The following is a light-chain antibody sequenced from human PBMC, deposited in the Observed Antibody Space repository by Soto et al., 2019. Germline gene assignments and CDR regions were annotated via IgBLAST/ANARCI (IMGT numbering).Light chain of an antibody. J-gene: IGLJ2*01. CDR3: SSYTSSRTVI. V-gene: IGLV2-14*01. Sequence: QSALTQPASVSGCPGQSITISCTGASGDVGAYNYVSWYQQHPGKAPKLMIYDVSDRPSGVSNRFSGSKSGNTASLTISGLQPEDEADYYCSSYTSSRTVIFGGGTKLTVL. CDR1: SGDVGAYNY. CDR2: DVS.